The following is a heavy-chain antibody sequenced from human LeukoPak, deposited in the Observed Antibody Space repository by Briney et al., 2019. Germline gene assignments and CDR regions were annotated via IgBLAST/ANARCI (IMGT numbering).Heavy chain of an antibody. Sequence: GASVKVSCKASGYTFTSYDINWVRQATGQGLEWMGWMNPNSGNTGYAQKFHDRVTMTRDTSIRTAYMEVSRLRSDDTAVYYCARSPDILTGENFDYWGQGTLVTVSS. D-gene: IGHD3-9*01. J-gene: IGHJ4*02. CDR3: ARSPDILTGENFDY. CDR1: GYTFTSYD. V-gene: IGHV1-8*02. CDR2: MNPNSGNT.